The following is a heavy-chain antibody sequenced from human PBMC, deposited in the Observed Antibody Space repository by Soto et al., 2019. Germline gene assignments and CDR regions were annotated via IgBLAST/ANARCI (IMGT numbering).Heavy chain of an antibody. Sequence: ASVKVSCKASGHAFTSYAVHWVRQAPGQRLEWMGWINAGNGNTKYSQKFQGRVTITRDTSASTAYMELSSLRSEDTAVYYRARSGGGNYYPFYYGMDVWGQGTTVTVSS. J-gene: IGHJ6*02. D-gene: IGHD1-26*01. CDR3: ARSGGGNYYPFYYGMDV. CDR1: GHAFTSYA. V-gene: IGHV1-3*01. CDR2: INAGNGNT.